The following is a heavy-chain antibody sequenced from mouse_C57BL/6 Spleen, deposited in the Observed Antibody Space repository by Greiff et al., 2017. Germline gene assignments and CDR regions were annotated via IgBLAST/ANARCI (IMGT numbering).Heavy chain of an antibody. Sequence: QVQLQQPGAELVMPGASVKLSCKASGYTFTSSWMHWVKQRPGQGLEWIGEIDPSDSYTNYNQKFKGKSTLTVDKSSSTAYMQLSSLTSEDSAVYYCARGGLRRGGHDYWGQGTTLTVSS. CDR2: IDPSDSYT. D-gene: IGHD2-4*01. J-gene: IGHJ2*01. CDR3: ARGGLRRGGHDY. V-gene: IGHV1-69*01. CDR1: GYTFTSSW.